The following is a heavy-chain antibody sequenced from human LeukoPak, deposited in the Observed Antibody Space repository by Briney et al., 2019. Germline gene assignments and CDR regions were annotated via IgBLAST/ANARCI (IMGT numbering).Heavy chain of an antibody. CDR2: IWSDGSNK. CDR3: ARVTMVASASYNWFVP. Sequence: PGRSLRLSCAASGFTFSSYGMHWVRQAPGKGLEWVAVIWSDGSNKHYADSARGRFTISRDNSKNTLYLQMNSLRAEDTAVYYCARVTMVASASYNWFVPWGQGTLVTVST. J-gene: IGHJ5*02. D-gene: IGHD4/OR15-4a*01. CDR1: GFTFSSYG. V-gene: IGHV3-33*01.